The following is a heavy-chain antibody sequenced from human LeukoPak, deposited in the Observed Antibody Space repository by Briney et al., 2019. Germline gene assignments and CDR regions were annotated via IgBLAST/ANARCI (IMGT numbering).Heavy chain of an antibody. J-gene: IGHJ4*02. CDR1: GGSISSYY. D-gene: IGHD6-19*01. Sequence: SETLSLTCTVSGGSISSYYWSWIRQPPGKGLEWIGYIYYSGSTNYNPSLRSRVTISLETSKNLFSLKVNSVTTADTAVYHCARGHTSGWRTPSYWGQGALVTVSS. V-gene: IGHV4-59*01. CDR2: IYYSGST. CDR3: ARGHTSGWRTPSY.